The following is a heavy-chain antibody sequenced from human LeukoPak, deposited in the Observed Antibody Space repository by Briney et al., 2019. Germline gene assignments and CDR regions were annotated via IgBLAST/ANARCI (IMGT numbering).Heavy chain of an antibody. CDR3: ASGRSSSWYYYYYMDV. CDR1: GGSFSGYY. V-gene: IGHV4-34*01. D-gene: IGHD6-13*01. CDR2: INHSGST. Sequence: SETLSLTCAVYGGSFSGYYWSWICQPPGKGLEWIGEINHSGSTNYNPSLKSRVTISVDTSKNQFSLKLSSVTAADTAVYYCASGRSSSWYYYYYMDVWGKGTTVTVSS. J-gene: IGHJ6*03.